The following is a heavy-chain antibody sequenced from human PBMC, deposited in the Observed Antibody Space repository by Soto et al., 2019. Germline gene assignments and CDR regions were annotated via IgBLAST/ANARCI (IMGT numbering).Heavy chain of an antibody. Sequence: QVQLVQSGAEEKKPGASVKVSCKASGYTFTGYAMHWVRQAPGQRLGWMGWINAGNSNTKYSQKFQGRVTITRDTSASTAYMELSSLRSEDTAVYYCARAVAVAADFDYWGQGTLVTVSS. CDR2: INAGNSNT. CDR1: GYTFTGYA. CDR3: ARAVAVAADFDY. V-gene: IGHV1-3*05. D-gene: IGHD6-19*01. J-gene: IGHJ4*02.